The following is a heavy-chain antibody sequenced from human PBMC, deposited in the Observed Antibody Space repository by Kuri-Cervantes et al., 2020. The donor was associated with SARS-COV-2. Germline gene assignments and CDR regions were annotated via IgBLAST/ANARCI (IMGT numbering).Heavy chain of an antibody. J-gene: IGHJ4*02. CDR1: GGSISSSSYY. V-gene: IGHV4-39*02. Sequence: ESLKISCTVSGGSISSSSYYWGWIRQPPGKGLEWIGSIYYSGSTYYNPSLKSRVTISVDTSKNQFSLKLSSVTAADTAVYYCARDSPPYSGSYYVQNSFDYWGQGTLVTVSS. D-gene: IGHD1-26*01. CDR3: ARDSPPYSGSYYVQNSFDY. CDR2: IYYSGST.